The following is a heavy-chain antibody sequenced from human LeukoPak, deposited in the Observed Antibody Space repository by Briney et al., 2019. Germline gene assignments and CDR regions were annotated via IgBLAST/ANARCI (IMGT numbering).Heavy chain of an antibody. CDR1: GGSISSYY. V-gene: IGHV4-59*01. CDR3: ARMIRVQGCYSSSWYSDY. Sequence: KPSETLSLTCTVSGGSISSYYWSWIRQPPGKGLEWIGYIYYSGSTNYNPSLKSRVTISVDTSKNQFSLKLSSVTAADTAVYYCARMIRVQGCYSSSWYSDYWGQGTLVTVSS. CDR2: IYYSGST. J-gene: IGHJ4*02. D-gene: IGHD6-13*01.